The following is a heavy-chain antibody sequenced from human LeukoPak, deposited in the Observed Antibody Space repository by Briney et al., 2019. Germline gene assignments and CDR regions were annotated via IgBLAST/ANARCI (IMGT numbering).Heavy chain of an antibody. CDR2: INSDGSTT. D-gene: IGHD5-18*01. CDR3: VRDSRYTMDV. Sequence: GGSLRLSCAASGFTFSSYWMHWVRQAPGKGLVWVSRINSDGSTTIYADSVKGRFTISRDNAKNTLYLQMNSLRAEDTAVYYCVRDSRYTMDVWGQGTTVTVPS. V-gene: IGHV3-74*01. J-gene: IGHJ6*02. CDR1: GFTFSSYW.